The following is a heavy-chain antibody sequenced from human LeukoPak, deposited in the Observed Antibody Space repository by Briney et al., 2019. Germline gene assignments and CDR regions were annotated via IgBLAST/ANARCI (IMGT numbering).Heavy chain of an antibody. Sequence: PGGSLRLSCTASGFTYSHFGMHWVRQAPGKGLEWVAVIWSDGTEKYYGDAVKGRFTISRDNSRNTLYLQMNNLGDDDTAVYYCSKDAQRGFDYSNSLEYRGHGTPVIVSS. J-gene: IGHJ4*01. CDR1: GFTYSHFG. CDR3: SKDAQRGFDYSNSLEY. V-gene: IGHV3-33*06. D-gene: IGHD4-11*01. CDR2: IWSDGTEK.